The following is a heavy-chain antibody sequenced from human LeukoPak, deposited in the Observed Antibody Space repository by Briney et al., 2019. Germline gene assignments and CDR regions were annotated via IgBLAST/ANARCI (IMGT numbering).Heavy chain of an antibody. CDR2: IIPIFGTA. D-gene: IGHD1-26*01. J-gene: IGHJ4*02. CDR1: GGTFSSYA. CDR3: ARGPGIVGAEYGEYYFDY. V-gene: IGHV1-69*05. Sequence: SVKVSCKASGGTFSSYAISWVRQAPGQGLEWMGGIIPIFGTANYAQKFQGGVTITTDESTSTAYMELSSLRSEDTAVYYCARGPGIVGAEYGEYYFDYWGQGTLVTVSS.